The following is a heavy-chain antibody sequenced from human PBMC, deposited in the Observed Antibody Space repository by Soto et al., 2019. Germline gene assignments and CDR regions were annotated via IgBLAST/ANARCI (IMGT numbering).Heavy chain of an antibody. CDR3: ARVPNWSPWPLYY. CDR1: GFTFSSYW. Sequence: GGSLRLSCAASGFTFSSYWMSWVRQAPGKGLEWVANIKQDGSEKYYVDSVKGRFTISRDNAKNSLYLQMNSLRAEDTAVYYCARVPNWSPWPLYYWGQGTLVTVSS. J-gene: IGHJ4*02. CDR2: IKQDGSEK. V-gene: IGHV3-7*03. D-gene: IGHD1-1*01.